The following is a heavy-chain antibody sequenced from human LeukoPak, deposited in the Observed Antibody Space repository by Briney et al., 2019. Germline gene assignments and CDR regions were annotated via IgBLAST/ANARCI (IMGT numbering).Heavy chain of an antibody. V-gene: IGHV3-48*03. CDR2: VSSSGGTI. J-gene: IGHJ4*02. D-gene: IGHD6-19*01. CDR3: ARDPSIAVAGTFFDY. CDR1: GFSFSNYD. Sequence: PGGSLRLACAASGFSFSNYDMNWVRQAPGKGLEWISYVSSSGGTIYYADSVKGRFTISRDNAKKSLYLQMNSLRVEDTAVYYCARDPSIAVAGTFFDYWGQGTLVTVSS.